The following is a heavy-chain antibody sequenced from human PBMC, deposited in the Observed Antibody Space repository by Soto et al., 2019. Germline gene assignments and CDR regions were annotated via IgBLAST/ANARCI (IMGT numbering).Heavy chain of an antibody. CDR1: KFTFSSYA. J-gene: IGHJ5*02. CDR3: AKDLVVRGTNWFDP. V-gene: IGHV3-23*01. Sequence: PGGSLRLSCAASKFTFSSYAMSWVRQAPGKGLEWVSTISGSGGSTYYADSVKGRFTISRDNSKNTLYLQMNSLRAEDTAVYYCAKDLVVRGTNWFDPWGQGTLVTVSS. CDR2: ISGSGGST. D-gene: IGHD3-10*01.